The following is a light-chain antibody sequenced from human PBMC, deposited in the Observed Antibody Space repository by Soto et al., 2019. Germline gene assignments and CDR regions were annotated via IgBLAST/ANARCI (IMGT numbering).Light chain of an antibody. J-gene: IGKJ3*01. V-gene: IGKV1-5*01. Sequence: DIHMPQSPSTLSASVGVRVTITCRASQSISSWLAWYQQKPGKAPKLLIYDASSLESGVPSRFSGSGSGTEFTLTISSLQPDDFATYYCQQYNSYLFTFGPGTKVDIK. CDR2: DAS. CDR1: QSISSW. CDR3: QQYNSYLFT.